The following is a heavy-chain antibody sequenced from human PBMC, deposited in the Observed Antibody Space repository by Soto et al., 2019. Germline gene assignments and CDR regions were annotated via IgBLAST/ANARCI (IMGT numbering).Heavy chain of an antibody. CDR1: GGSISSGDYY. D-gene: IGHD6-13*01. CDR3: ARDLGYSSHFDY. CDR2: IHYSGST. V-gene: IGHV4-30-4*01. J-gene: IGHJ4*02. Sequence: PSETLSLTCTVSGGSISSGDYYWSWIRQPPGKGLEWIGYIHYSGSTYYNPSLKSRVTISVDTSKNQFSLKLSSVTAADTAVYYCARDLGYSSHFDYWGQGTLVTVSS.